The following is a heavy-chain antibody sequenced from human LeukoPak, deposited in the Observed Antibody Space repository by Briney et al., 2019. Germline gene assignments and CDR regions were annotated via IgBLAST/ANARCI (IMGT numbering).Heavy chain of an antibody. D-gene: IGHD3-10*01. J-gene: IGHJ4*02. CDR3: AKDRSYHGAGSFFEY. CDR2: LSYDGSDK. CDR1: GFTFNTYG. Sequence: PGGSLRLSCAASGFTFNTYGMHWVRQAPGKGLEWVAALSYDGSDKWYTDSVKGRFTISRDNSENTVYLQMNSLRTEDTAVYYCAKDRSYHGAGSFFEYWGQGTLVTVSS. V-gene: IGHV3-30*18.